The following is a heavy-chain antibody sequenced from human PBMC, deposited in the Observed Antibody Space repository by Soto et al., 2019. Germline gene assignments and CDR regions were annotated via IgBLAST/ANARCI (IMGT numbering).Heavy chain of an antibody. CDR3: ASGYCRGGSCYGSFDY. Sequence: QVQLVQSGAEVKKPGASVKVSCKASGYTFTSYAMHWVRQAPGQRLEWMGWINAGNGNTKYSQKFQGRVTITRDTSGSTAYMELSSLRSEDTAVYYCASGYCRGGSCYGSFDYWGQGTLVTVSS. CDR1: GYTFTSYA. D-gene: IGHD2-15*01. J-gene: IGHJ4*02. CDR2: INAGNGNT. V-gene: IGHV1-3*01.